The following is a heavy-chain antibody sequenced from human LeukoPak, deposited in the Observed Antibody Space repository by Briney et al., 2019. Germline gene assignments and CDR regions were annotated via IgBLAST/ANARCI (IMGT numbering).Heavy chain of an antibody. Sequence: GGSLRLSCAASGFTFSSYAMHWVRQAPGKGLEWVAVISYDGSNKYYADSVKGRFTISRDNSKNTLYLQMNSLRAEDTAVYYCARILYSYGPYTNDYWGQRTLVTVSS. CDR2: ISYDGSNK. V-gene: IGHV3-30-3*01. CDR1: GFTFSSYA. D-gene: IGHD5-18*01. CDR3: ARILYSYGPYTNDY. J-gene: IGHJ4*02.